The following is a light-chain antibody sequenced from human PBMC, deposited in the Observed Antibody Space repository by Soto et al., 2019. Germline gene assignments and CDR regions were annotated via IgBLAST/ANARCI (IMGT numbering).Light chain of an antibody. CDR3: QQYNKWPQT. J-gene: IGKJ1*01. CDR2: GAS. Sequence: IVLTQSPGTLSLSLGERATLSCRASHIITSDLAWYQHKPGQTPRLLIHGASNRATGIPVRFSGAGSGTEFTLTISSLQSEDFGVYYCQQYNKWPQTFGQGTKVDIK. V-gene: IGKV3-15*01. CDR1: HIITSD.